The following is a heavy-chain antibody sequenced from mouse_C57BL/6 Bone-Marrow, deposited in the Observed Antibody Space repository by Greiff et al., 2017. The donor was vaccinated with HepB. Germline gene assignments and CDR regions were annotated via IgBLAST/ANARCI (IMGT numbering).Heavy chain of an antibody. V-gene: IGHV1-19*01. CDR3: ASTNYYGSSYVYFDV. J-gene: IGHJ1*03. Sequence: EVQLQQSGPVLVKPGDSVKMSCKASGYTFTDYYMNWVKQSHGKSLEWIGVINPYNGGTSYNQKFKGKATLTVDKSSSTAYMELNSLTAEDSAVYYCASTNYYGSSYVYFDVGGTGTTVTVSS. CDR2: INPYNGGT. CDR1: GYTFTDYY. D-gene: IGHD1-1*01.